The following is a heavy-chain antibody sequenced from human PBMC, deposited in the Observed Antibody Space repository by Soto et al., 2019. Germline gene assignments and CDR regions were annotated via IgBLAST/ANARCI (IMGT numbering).Heavy chain of an antibody. CDR2: INSDGSST. V-gene: IGHV3-74*01. J-gene: IGHJ4*02. Sequence: EVQLVESGGGLVQPGGSLRLSCAASGFTFSSYWMHWVRQAPGKGLVWVSRINSDGSSTSYADSVKGRFTISRDNAKNTLYLQMNSLRAEDTAVYYCAREGDYYGGNSAIDYWGQGTLVTVSS. CDR3: AREGDYYGGNSAIDY. D-gene: IGHD4-17*01. CDR1: GFTFSSYW.